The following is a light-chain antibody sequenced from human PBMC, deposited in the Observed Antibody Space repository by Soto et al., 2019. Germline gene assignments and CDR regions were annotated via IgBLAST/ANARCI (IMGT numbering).Light chain of an antibody. CDR3: QQSFSTPHT. Sequence: IPMTQSPSSLSASVGDTVTITCRASQTISFYLNWYQQKPGRTPNLLIYATSSLQSGVPSRFDGSGSGTEFTLTISSLQPDDFATYYFQQSFSTPHTFGQGTKLELK. CDR1: QTISFY. CDR2: ATS. V-gene: IGKV1-39*01. J-gene: IGKJ2*01.